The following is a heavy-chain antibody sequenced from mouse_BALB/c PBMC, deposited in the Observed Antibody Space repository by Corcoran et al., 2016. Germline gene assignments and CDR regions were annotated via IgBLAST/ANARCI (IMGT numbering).Heavy chain of an antibody. Sequence: EVQLQQSGPERVKPGASVKMSSTAPGYTFTSYVMPWVKQKPGQGVEWIGYISPYNDGTKYNEKFKGKATLTSNKSSSTAYMELSSLTSEDSAVYYCARDVIAYWGQGTLVTVSA. CDR2: ISPYNDGT. CDR1: GYTFTSYV. CDR3: ARDVIAY. V-gene: IGHV1S136*01. J-gene: IGHJ3*01.